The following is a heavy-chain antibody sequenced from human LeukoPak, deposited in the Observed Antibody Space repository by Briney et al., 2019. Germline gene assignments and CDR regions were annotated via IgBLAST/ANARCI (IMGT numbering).Heavy chain of an antibody. J-gene: IGHJ4*02. V-gene: IGHV3-21*01. CDR3: ARERWLQPGY. Sequence: PGGSLRLSCAASGFTFSSYRMNWVRQAPGKGLEWVSSISSDIAYIYYADSVKGRFTISRDNAKNSLYLQMNSLRAEDTAVYYCARERWLQPGYWGQGILVTVSS. D-gene: IGHD5-24*01. CDR2: ISSDIAYI. CDR1: GFTFSSYR.